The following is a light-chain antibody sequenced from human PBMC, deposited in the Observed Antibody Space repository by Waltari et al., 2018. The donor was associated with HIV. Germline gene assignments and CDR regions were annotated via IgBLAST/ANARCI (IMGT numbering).Light chain of an antibody. V-gene: IGLV2-18*01. CDR1: SSHVGSYNR. CDR2: EVS. Sequence: QSALTQPPSVSGSPGQSVTISCTGTSSHVGSYNRVPWYQQPPGPAPKLTLYEVSNRPSGVPDRFSGSKSGNTASLTISGLQAEDEADYYCSLYTSSSTWVFGGGTKLTVL. CDR3: SLYTSSSTWV. J-gene: IGLJ2*01.